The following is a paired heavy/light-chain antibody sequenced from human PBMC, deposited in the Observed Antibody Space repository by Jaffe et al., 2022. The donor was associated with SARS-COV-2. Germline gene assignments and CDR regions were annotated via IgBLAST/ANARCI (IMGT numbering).Heavy chain of an antibody. CDR2: IYYTGST. CDR1: GGSISSSSYY. J-gene: IGHJ5*02. Sequence: QLQLQESGPGLVKPSETLSLTCSVSGGSISSSSYYWGWLRQPPGKGLEWIGNIYYTGSTYYNPSLKSRVIISVDTSKNQFSLKLSSVTAADTAIYYCARHTYYDFWSGYQTDNWFDPWGQGTLVTVSS. CDR3: ARHTYYDFWSGYQTDNWFDP. V-gene: IGHV4-39*01. D-gene: IGHD3-3*01.
Light chain of an antibody. CDR3: AAWDDSLNGPV. CDR1: SSNIGSKT. CDR2: SDN. J-gene: IGLJ3*02. V-gene: IGLV1-44*01. Sequence: QSVVTQPPSASGTPGQRVTISCSGSSSNIGSKTVNWYQQLPGMAPKLLIYSDNQRPSGVPDRFSGSRSGTSASLAISGLQSEDEADYYCAAWDDSLNGPVFGGGTKLTVL.